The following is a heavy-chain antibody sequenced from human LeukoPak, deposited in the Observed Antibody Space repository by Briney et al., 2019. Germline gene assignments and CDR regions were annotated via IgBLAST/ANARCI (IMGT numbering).Heavy chain of an antibody. Sequence: ASAKVSCKASGYTFTGYYMHWVRQAPGQGLEWMGWINPNSGGTNFAQKFQGRVTMTRDTSISTAYMELSRLGSDDTAVYYCARDVDPGAFDIWGQGTMVTVSS. CDR2: INPNSGGT. J-gene: IGHJ3*02. CDR3: ARDVDPGAFDI. V-gene: IGHV1-2*02. CDR1: GYTFTGYY. D-gene: IGHD5-12*01.